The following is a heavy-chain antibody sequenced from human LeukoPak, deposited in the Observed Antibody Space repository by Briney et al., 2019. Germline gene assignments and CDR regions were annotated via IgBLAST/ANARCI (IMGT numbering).Heavy chain of an antibody. CDR3: AREGVVVTAIPPLLNWFDP. Sequence: GRSLRLSCAASGFTFSSYAMHWVRQAPGKGLEWVAVISYDGSNKYYADSVKGRFTISRDNSKNTLYLQMNSLRAEDTAVYYCAREGVVVTAIPPLLNWFDPWGQGTLVTVSS. CDR1: GFTFSSYA. V-gene: IGHV3-30-3*01. D-gene: IGHD2-21*02. CDR2: ISYDGSNK. J-gene: IGHJ5*02.